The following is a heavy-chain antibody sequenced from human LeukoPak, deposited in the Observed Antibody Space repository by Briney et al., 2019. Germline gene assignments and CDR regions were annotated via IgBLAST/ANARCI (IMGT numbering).Heavy chain of an antibody. CDR1: GFTFSSYA. J-gene: IGHJ3*02. CDR2: ISGSGGDI. D-gene: IGHD3-3*01. V-gene: IGHV3-23*01. CDR3: AKTDRTGALGRFRMRSDAFDI. Sequence: GGSLRLSCAASGFTFSSYAMSWVRQAPGKGLEWVSGISGSGGDIHYVDSVKGRFTISRDNSKNMLYLQMNSLRAEDTAVYYCAKTDRTGALGRFRMRSDAFDIWGQGTMVTVSS.